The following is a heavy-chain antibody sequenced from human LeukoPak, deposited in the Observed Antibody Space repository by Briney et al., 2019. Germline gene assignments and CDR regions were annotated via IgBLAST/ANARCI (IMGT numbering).Heavy chain of an antibody. CDR3: ARDRGFSSGYYSELFDY. V-gene: IGHV1-18*01. CDR1: GYTFTSYG. D-gene: IGHD3-22*01. CDR2: ISAYNGNT. Sequence: ASVKVSCKASGYTFTSYGISLVRQAPGQGLEWMGWISAYNGNTNYAQKLQGRVTMTTDTSTSTAYMELRSLRSDDTAVYYCARDRGFSSGYYSELFDYWGQGTLVTVSS. J-gene: IGHJ4*02.